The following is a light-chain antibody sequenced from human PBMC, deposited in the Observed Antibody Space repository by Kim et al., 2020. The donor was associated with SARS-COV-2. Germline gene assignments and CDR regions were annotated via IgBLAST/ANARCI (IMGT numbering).Light chain of an antibody. Sequence: SYELTQPPSVSVSPGQTASITCSGDKLGDKNPGWYKRKPAHSPVLSIYKDSKRPSGSPERFPGPTPGNTPPLTTSGTRAMDEAAYYCQAWASSTTFFAGG. CDR1: KLGDKN. J-gene: IGLJ2*01. CDR3: QAWASSTTF. CDR2: KDS. V-gene: IGLV3-1*01.